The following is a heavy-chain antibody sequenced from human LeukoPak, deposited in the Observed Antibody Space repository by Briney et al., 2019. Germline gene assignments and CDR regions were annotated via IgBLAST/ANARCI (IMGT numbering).Heavy chain of an antibody. D-gene: IGHD3-3*01. V-gene: IGHV4-30-2*01. J-gene: IGHJ1*01. CDR3: ARGRYDFWSGYYNHNGAEYFQH. CDR2: IYHSGST. Sequence: SETLSLTCAVSGGSISSGGYSWSWIRQPPGKGLEWIGYIYHSGSTYYNPSLKSRVTISVDRSKNQFSLKLSSVTAADTAVYYCARGRYDFWSGYYNHNGAEYFQHWGQGTLVTVSS. CDR1: GGSISSGGYS.